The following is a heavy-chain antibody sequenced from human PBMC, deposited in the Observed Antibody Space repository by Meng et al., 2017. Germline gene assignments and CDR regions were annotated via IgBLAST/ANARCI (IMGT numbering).Heavy chain of an antibody. D-gene: IGHD3-3*01. Sequence: GGSLRLSCAASGFTFSSYWMHWVRQAPGKGLVWVSRMNSDGSSTSYADSVKGRFTIARDNAKNTRYLQMNSLRAEDTAVYYCARGSDILDYDFWSGYYSSYYYGMDVWGQGTTVTVSS. CDR2: MNSDGSST. CDR1: GFTFSSYW. J-gene: IGHJ6*02. CDR3: ARGSDILDYDFWSGYYSSYYYGMDV. V-gene: IGHV3-74*01.